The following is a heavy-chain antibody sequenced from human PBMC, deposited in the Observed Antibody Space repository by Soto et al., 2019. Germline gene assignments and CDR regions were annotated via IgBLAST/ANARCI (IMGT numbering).Heavy chain of an antibody. J-gene: IGHJ3*02. CDR1: EFTFSNYA. V-gene: IGHV3-23*01. D-gene: IGHD1-1*01. CDR3: AKDIQGRGATTGDDAFDI. CDR2: ISSSGGTT. Sequence: EVHLLESGGGLVQPGGSLRLSCVRSEFTFSNYAMNWVRQAPGEGPEWVSLISSSGGTTYYADSVKGRFTISRDNSKNTLYLQMNSLRVEDTAIYYCAKDIQGRGATTGDDAFDIWGQGTMVTVSS.